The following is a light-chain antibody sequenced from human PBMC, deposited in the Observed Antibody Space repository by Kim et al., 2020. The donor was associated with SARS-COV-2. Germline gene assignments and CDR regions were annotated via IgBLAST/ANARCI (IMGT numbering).Light chain of an antibody. J-gene: IGLJ3*02. CDR2: DVS. V-gene: IGLV2-14*04. Sequence: GPSITISCTGTSIDVVGYNYVAWYQQHPGKAPKLMIYDVSQRSSGVSNRFSGSKSGNTASLTISGLQAEDEADYYCSSYTSSSTRVFGGGTQLTVL. CDR3: SSYTSSSTRV. CDR1: SIDVVGYNY.